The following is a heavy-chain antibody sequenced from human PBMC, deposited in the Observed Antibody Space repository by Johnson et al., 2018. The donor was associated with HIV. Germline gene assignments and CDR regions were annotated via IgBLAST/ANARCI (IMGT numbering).Heavy chain of an antibody. CDR2: IGTAGDT. J-gene: IGHJ3*02. Sequence: VQLVESGGGLVQPGGSLRLSCAASGFTFSSYAMSWVRQSPGKGLEWVSAIGTAGDTYYPGSVKGRFTISRENAKNSLYLQMNSLRAEDTAVYYCARASDAFDIWGQGTMVTVSS. V-gene: IGHV3-13*01. CDR1: GFTFSSYA. CDR3: ARASDAFDI.